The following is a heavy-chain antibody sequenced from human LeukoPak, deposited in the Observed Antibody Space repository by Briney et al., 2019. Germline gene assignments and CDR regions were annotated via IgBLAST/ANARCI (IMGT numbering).Heavy chain of an antibody. V-gene: IGHV4-4*07. CDR2: ISITEGT. Sequence: SETLSLTCSVSGGSVNTYYWSWIRQSAGKGLEWIGRISITEGTNYNPSLKSRVSMSVDASKHQVSLKLGSVTAADTAVYYCARLRRDINDWYADDCWGQGTLVTVSS. J-gene: IGHJ4*02. CDR1: GGSVNTYY. D-gene: IGHD6-19*01. CDR3: ARLRRDINDWYADDC.